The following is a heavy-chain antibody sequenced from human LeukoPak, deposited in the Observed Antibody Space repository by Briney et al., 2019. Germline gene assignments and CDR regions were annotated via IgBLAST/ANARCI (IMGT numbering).Heavy chain of an antibody. CDR1: GFTFKSYA. V-gene: IGHV3-73*01. D-gene: IGHD1-26*01. CDR2: IRSKANNYAT. CDR3: IRGAASGSYYGFDV. J-gene: IGHJ6*02. Sequence: PGGSLRLSCSASGFTFKSYAMHWVRQASGKGLEWVGRIRSKANNYATAYATSVKGRFTLSRDDSKNTAYLQMNSLKTEDTAVYYCIRGAASGSYYGFDVWGQGATVTVSS.